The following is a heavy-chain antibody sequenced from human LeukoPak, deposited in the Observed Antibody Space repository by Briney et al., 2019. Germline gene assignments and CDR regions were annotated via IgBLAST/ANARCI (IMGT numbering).Heavy chain of an antibody. CDR3: ATSIVATITIDY. V-gene: IGHV1-24*01. CDR2: FDPEDGET. Sequence: ASVKVSCKVSGYTLTELSMHWVRQAPGKGLEWMGGFDPEDGETIYAQKFQGRVTMTEDTSTDTAYMELSSLRSEDTAVYYCATSIVATITIDYRGQGTLVTVSS. CDR1: GYTLTELS. J-gene: IGHJ4*02. D-gene: IGHD5-12*01.